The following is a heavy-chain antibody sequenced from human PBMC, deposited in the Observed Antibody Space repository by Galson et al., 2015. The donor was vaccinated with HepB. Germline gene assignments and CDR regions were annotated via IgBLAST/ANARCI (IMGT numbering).Heavy chain of an antibody. Sequence: SLRLSCAASGSTLSNYVMHWVRQAPGKGLDYVSSIGTSGDTTSYADSVKGRFTISRDNSKHTLYVEMTSLRVEDTAVYYCVKFNSTSRAFDIWGQGTMVTVSP. J-gene: IGHJ3*02. D-gene: IGHD2/OR15-2a*01. CDR2: IGTSGDTT. CDR1: GSTLSNYV. V-gene: IGHV3-64*05. CDR3: VKFNSTSRAFDI.